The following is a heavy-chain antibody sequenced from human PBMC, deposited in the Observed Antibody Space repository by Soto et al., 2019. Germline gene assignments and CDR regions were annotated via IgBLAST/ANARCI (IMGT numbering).Heavy chain of an antibody. CDR1: GFTFSSCV. CDR3: AKGLINGRWYAAD. J-gene: IGHJ4*02. V-gene: IGHV3-23*01. D-gene: IGHD6-13*01. Sequence: EVHLLESGGGLVQPGESLRLSCGASGFTFSSCVMSWVRQAPGKGLEWVSCITDSGSGTYYADPVKGRFTISRDNSKNTMYLQMNNLRVEDTGVYYCAKGLINGRWYAADWGQGTLVTVSS. CDR2: ITDSGSGT.